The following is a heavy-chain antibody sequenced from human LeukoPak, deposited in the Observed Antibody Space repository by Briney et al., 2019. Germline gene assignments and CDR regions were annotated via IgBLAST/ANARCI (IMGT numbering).Heavy chain of an antibody. Sequence: GGSLRLSCAASGFTFSSYAMHWVRQAPGKGLEWVAVISYDGSNKYYAASVKGRFTISRDNSKNTLSLQMNSLRAEDTAVYYCARDLHPHAAARTTPTFDYWGQGTLVTVSS. CDR1: GFTFSSYA. CDR2: ISYDGSNK. CDR3: ARDLHPHAAARTTPTFDY. V-gene: IGHV3-30*01. D-gene: IGHD6-13*01. J-gene: IGHJ4*02.